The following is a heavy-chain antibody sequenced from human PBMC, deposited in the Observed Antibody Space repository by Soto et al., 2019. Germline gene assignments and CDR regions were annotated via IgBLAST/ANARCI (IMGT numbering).Heavy chain of an antibody. Sequence: SETLSLTCAVSGGSISSSNWWSWVRQPPGKGLEWIGEIYHSGSTNYNPSLKSRVTISVDKSKNQFSLKLSSVTAADTAVYYCARVIGYCSGGSCYTYYFDYWGQGTLVTVSS. V-gene: IGHV4-4*02. J-gene: IGHJ4*02. CDR1: GGSISSSNW. D-gene: IGHD2-15*01. CDR3: ARVIGYCSGGSCYTYYFDY. CDR2: IYHSGST.